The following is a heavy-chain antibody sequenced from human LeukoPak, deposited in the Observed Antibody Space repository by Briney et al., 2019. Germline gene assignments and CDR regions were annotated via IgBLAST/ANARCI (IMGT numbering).Heavy chain of an antibody. D-gene: IGHD1-26*01. V-gene: IGHV1-18*01. Sequence: ASVKVSCKASGYTFTSYGISWVRQAPGQGLEWMGWISAYNGNTNYAQKPQGRVTMTTDTSTSTAYMELRNLRSEDTAVYYCARDSVGATLNYYYMDAWGKGTTVTVSS. CDR2: ISAYNGNT. CDR3: ARDSVGATLNYYYMDA. CDR1: GYTFTSYG. J-gene: IGHJ6*03.